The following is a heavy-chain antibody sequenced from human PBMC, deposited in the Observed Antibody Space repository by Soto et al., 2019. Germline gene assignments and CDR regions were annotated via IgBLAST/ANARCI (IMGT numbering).Heavy chain of an antibody. D-gene: IGHD5-18*01. J-gene: IGHJ4*02. CDR2: IYSSGST. CDR1: GGSISNYY. V-gene: IGHV4-59*01. Sequence: SETLSLTCTVSGGSISNYYWNWIRQSPGKGLEWIGYIYSSGSTHYNPSLQNRVTISIDTSKNQVSLEVNSVTAADTAVYYCARDHPHSYGVYYFDYWGQGTPVT. CDR3: ARDHPHSYGVYYFDY.